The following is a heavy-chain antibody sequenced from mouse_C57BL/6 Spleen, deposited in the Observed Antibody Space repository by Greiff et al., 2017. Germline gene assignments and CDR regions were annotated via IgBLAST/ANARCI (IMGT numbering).Heavy chain of an antibody. CDR3: ARSCGNCCFDV. CDR2: IDPSDSYT. CDR1: GYTFTSYW. Sequence: QVQLQQPGAELVRPGTSVKLSCKASGYTFTSYWMHWVKQRPGQGLEWIGVIDPSDSYTNYNQKFKGKATLTVYTSSSTAYMQLISLTSEDSAVYYCARSCGNCCFDVWGTGTTVTVAS. J-gene: IGHJ1*03. D-gene: IGHD3-3*01. V-gene: IGHV1-59*01.